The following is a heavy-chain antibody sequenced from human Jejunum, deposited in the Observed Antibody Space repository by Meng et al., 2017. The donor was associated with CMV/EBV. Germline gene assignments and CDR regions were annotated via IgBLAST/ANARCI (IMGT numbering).Heavy chain of an antibody. J-gene: IGHJ4*02. CDR2: ISMVGST. V-gene: IGHV3-53*01. D-gene: IGHD3-10*01. CDR3: ARQGHSYISPIDY. Sequence: EVQLVESGGGWIQPGGSLRLSCAASGFTVSNNYMAWVRQAPGKGLELVSVISMVGSTYYADSVKGRFTISRDNSKNTLYLQMDSLRAEDTAVYYCARQGHSYISPIDYWGQGTLVTVSS. CDR1: GFTVSNNY.